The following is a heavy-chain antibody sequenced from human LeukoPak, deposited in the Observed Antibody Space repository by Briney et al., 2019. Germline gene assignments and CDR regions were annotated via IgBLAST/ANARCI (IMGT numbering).Heavy chain of an antibody. CDR1: GGSITITNY. V-gene: IGHV4-4*02. CDR3: AREGGPYRPLDY. Sequence: PSGTLSLTCDVSGGSITITNYWTWVRQPPAKGLEWIGEVNLQGSTNYNPSLMGRVAISVDTSENHISLQLTSVTAADTAVYYCAREGGPYRPLDYSGQGTLVTVSS. J-gene: IGHJ4*02. CDR2: VNLQGST.